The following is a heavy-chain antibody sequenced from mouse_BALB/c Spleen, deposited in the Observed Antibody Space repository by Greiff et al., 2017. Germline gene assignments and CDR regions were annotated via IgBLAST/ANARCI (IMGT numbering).Heavy chain of an antibody. Sequence: VQLQQSGPGLVKPSQSLSLTCSVTGYSITSGYYWNWIRQFPGNKLEWMGYISYDGSNNYNPSLKNRISITRDTSKNQFFLKLNSVTTEDTATYYCARGATVVRHWGQGTTLTVSS. V-gene: IGHV3-6*02. D-gene: IGHD1-1*01. CDR1: GYSITSGYY. CDR2: ISYDGSN. J-gene: IGHJ2*01. CDR3: ARGATVVRH.